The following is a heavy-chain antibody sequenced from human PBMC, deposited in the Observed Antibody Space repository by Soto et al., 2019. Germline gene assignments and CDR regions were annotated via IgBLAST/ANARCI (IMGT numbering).Heavy chain of an antibody. J-gene: IGHJ4*02. Sequence: GGSLRLSCAASGFTFSSYAMSWVRQAPGKGLEWVSAISGSGGSTYYADSVKGRFTISRDNSKNTLYLQMNSLRAEDTAVYYCAKDPESRRYSSSWYLDQSRLRAVAHDYWGQGTLVTVYS. D-gene: IGHD6-13*01. CDR3: AKDPESRRYSSSWYLDQSRLRAVAHDY. CDR1: GFTFSSYA. CDR2: ISGSGGST. V-gene: IGHV3-23*01.